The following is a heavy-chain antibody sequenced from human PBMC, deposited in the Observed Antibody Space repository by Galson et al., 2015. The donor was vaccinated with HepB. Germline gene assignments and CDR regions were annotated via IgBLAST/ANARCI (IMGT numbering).Heavy chain of an antibody. CDR2: IKEDGSQE. CDR1: GFSFSSYW. J-gene: IGHJ3*02. CDR3: ARDPGWGAFDI. D-gene: IGHD1-26*01. V-gene: IGHV3-7*01. Sequence: SLRLSCAASGFSFSSYWMGWVRQAPGKGLECVALIKEDGSQETYVDSVKGRFTISRDNAQNSLSLQLNSLSAEDTAMYSCARDPGWGAFDIWGQGAMVTVSS.